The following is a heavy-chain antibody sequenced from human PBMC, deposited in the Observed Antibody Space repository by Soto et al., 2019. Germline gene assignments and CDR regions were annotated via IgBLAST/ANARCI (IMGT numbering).Heavy chain of an antibody. CDR3: AKDGRRGYSYGNPRYFDY. D-gene: IGHD5-18*01. J-gene: IGHJ4*02. Sequence: GGSLRLSCADSGFTCSSYAMSWVRQAPWKGLEWVSAISGSGGSTYYADSVKGRFTISRDNSKNTLYLQRNSLRAEDTAVYYCAKDGRRGYSYGNPRYFDYWGQGTLVTVSS. CDR1: GFTCSSYA. CDR2: ISGSGGST. V-gene: IGHV3-23*01.